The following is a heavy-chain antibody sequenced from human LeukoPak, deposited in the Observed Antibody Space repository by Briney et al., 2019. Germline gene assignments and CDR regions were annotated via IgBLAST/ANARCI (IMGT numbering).Heavy chain of an antibody. J-gene: IGHJ4*01. D-gene: IGHD2-2*01. Sequence: HRGRSLTPACAPSGFTFSSHGMHWVRQAPGGGLEWVVFISYDVSNTYYADSVKGRSTISRDHSKNTLYLQMNSLRAEDTAGYYCSKYQRLVDYWGQGTLVTVSS. V-gene: IGHV3-30*18. CDR2: ISYDVSNT. CDR3: SKYQRLVDY. CDR1: GFTFSSHG.